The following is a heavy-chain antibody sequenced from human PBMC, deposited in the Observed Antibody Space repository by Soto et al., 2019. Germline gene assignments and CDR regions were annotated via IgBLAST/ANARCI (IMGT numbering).Heavy chain of an antibody. V-gene: IGHV3-23*01. Sequence: EVQLLESGGGLVQPGGSLRLSCAASGFPFSSYAMLWVPQGPGKGLEWGSGISGSGGSTYYADAVEGRFTISSDNSKNTLYLQMNSLRAEDTAVYYCAKRLGYSSGWYSYFDYWGQGTLVTVSS. CDR2: ISGSGGST. CDR3: AKRLGYSSGWYSYFDY. D-gene: IGHD6-19*01. CDR1: GFPFSSYA. J-gene: IGHJ4*02.